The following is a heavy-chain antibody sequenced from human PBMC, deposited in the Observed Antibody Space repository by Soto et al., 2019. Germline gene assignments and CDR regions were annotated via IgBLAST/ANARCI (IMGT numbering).Heavy chain of an antibody. Sequence: EVQLVESGGGLVKPGGSLRLSCAASGFTFKNAWMNWVRQAPGKGLEWVGRIKSKTDGGTTDYAAPVKGRFTISGDDSKNTVYLQVNSLKTEDTAVYYCITDTSYISGLRDWGQGTLVIVSS. J-gene: IGHJ4*02. CDR1: GFTFKNAW. V-gene: IGHV3-15*07. D-gene: IGHD6-19*01. CDR3: ITDTSYISGLRD. CDR2: IKSKTDGGTT.